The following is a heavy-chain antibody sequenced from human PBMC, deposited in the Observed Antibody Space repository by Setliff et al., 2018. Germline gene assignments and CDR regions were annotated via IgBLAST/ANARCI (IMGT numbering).Heavy chain of an antibody. D-gene: IGHD2-2*01. V-gene: IGHV1-69*05. CDR1: GGTFSSYG. J-gene: IGHJ4*02. CDR2: TIPMFGST. Sequence: ASVKVSCKASGGTFSSYGISWVRQAPGQGLEWMGGTIPMFGSTKYAQKFQERVTIIKDESTSTAYMEVSSLRTEDTAVYYCARGPPDFVVVPAAAKFDYWGQGTLVTVSS. CDR3: ARGPPDFVVVPAAAKFDY.